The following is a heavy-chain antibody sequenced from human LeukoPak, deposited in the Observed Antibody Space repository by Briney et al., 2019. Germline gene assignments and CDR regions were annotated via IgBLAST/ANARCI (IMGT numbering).Heavy chain of an antibody. CDR2: ISSSSSYI. V-gene: IGHV3-21*01. CDR3: ARVKVPYSSSSKAGGFDP. D-gene: IGHD6-13*01. CDR1: ELTLSDHY. Sequence: PGGSLRLSCAASELTLSDHYMDWVRQAPGKGLEWVSSISSSSSYIYYADSVKGRFTISRDNAKNSLYLQMNSLRAEDTTVYYCARVKVPYSSSSKAGGFDPWGQGTLVTVSS. J-gene: IGHJ5*02.